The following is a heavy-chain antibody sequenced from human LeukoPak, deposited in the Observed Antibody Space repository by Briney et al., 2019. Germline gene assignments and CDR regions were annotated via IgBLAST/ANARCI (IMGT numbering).Heavy chain of an antibody. Sequence: PSETLSLTCTASGGSISSYYWSWIRQPPGKGLEWIGYIYYSGSTNYNPSLKSRVTISVDTSKNQFSLRLRSVTAADTAVYYCARLFRTSYPDYSFYMDVWGKGTTATISS. CDR2: IYYSGST. CDR3: ARLFRTSYPDYSFYMDV. J-gene: IGHJ6*03. V-gene: IGHV4-59*08. D-gene: IGHD1-7*01. CDR1: GGSISSYY.